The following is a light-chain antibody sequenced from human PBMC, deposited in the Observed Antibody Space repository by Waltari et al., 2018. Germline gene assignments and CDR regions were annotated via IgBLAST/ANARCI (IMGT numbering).Light chain of an antibody. V-gene: IGLV8-61*01. CDR3: VLYMGSGIWV. J-gene: IGLJ3*02. Sequence: TVVTQEPSFSVSPGGTVTLTCGLSSGSVSTNYYPSWYQQAPGQAPRTLIYSTNTRSSGVPDRFPGSSLGNKAALTSTGAQADDESDYYCVLYMGSGIWVFGGGTKLTVL. CDR1: SGSVSTNYY. CDR2: STN.